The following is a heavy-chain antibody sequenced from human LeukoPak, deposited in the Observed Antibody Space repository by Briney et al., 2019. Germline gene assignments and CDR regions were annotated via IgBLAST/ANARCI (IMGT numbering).Heavy chain of an antibody. Sequence: SETLSLTCAVYGGSFSGYYWSWIRQPPGKGPEWIGEINHSGSTNYNPSLKSRVTISVDTSKNQFSLKLSSVTAADTAVYYCARVDRGVILYYYYMDVWGKGTTVTVSS. CDR2: INHSGST. D-gene: IGHD3-10*01. CDR3: ARVDRGVILYYYYMDV. J-gene: IGHJ6*03. CDR1: GGSFSGYY. V-gene: IGHV4-34*01.